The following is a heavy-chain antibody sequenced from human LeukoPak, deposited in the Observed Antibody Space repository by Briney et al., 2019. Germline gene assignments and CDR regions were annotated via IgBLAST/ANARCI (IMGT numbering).Heavy chain of an antibody. CDR3: ARDPTGSSEYYFDY. CDR1: GGSISSYY. CDR2: IYYTGST. J-gene: IGHJ4*02. V-gene: IGHV4-59*01. Sequence: SETLSLTCTVSGGSISSYYWSWIRQPPGKGREWIGYIYYTGSTNYNPSLKRRVTISVDMSKKQFSLNLSSVTAADTAVYYCARDPTGSSEYYFDYWGQGTLVTVSS. D-gene: IGHD3-10*01.